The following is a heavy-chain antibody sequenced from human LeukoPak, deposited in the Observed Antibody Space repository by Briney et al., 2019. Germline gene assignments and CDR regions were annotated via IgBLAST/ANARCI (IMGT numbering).Heavy chain of an antibody. Sequence: GGSLRLSCTASGFTFSNYAMSWVRQAPGEGLEWVSTSGSDGSTYYADSVKGRFTISRDNSKNTLYLQMNSLRVEDTAIYYCAKGRGYCTGGSCYSDYWGQGTLVTVSS. CDR2: SGSDGST. CDR3: AKGRGYCTGGSCYSDY. V-gene: IGHV3-23*01. CDR1: GFTFSNYA. J-gene: IGHJ4*02. D-gene: IGHD2-15*01.